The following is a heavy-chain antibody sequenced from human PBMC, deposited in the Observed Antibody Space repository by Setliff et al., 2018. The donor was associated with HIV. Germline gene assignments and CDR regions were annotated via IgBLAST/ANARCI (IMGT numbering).Heavy chain of an antibody. Sequence: SETLSLTCNVTGASIRATSYPWGWVRQAPGKGLEWIGSTYYTGNTYYNPSFKSRVTISVDTSTNQFSLRLTSVTASDTAVYFCARTRYYYDSSDRYWVIDSWGPGTLVTVSS. D-gene: IGHD3-22*01. V-gene: IGHV4-39*01. CDR2: TYYTGNT. CDR3: ARTRYYYDSSDRYWVIDS. CDR1: GASIRATSYP. J-gene: IGHJ5*01.